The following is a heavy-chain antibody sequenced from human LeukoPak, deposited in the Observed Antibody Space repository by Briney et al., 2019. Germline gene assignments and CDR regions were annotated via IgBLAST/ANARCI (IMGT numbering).Heavy chain of an antibody. Sequence: GGSLRLSCAASGFTFSSYWMHWVRQARGKGLVWVSRINSDGSSTTYADSVKGRFTISRDNAKNTLYLQMNSLRAEDAAVYYCVRGRTSFDPWGQGTLVTVSS. J-gene: IGHJ5*02. CDR3: VRGRTSFDP. V-gene: IGHV3-74*01. CDR2: INSDGSST. D-gene: IGHD1-14*01. CDR1: GFTFSSYW.